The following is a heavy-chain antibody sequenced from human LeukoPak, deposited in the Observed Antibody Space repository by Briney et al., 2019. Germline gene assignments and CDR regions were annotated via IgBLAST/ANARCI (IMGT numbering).Heavy chain of an antibody. CDR3: ARGWVKQQLARYFDL. CDR2: IYYSGST. V-gene: IGHV4-59*01. Sequence: SETLSLTCTVSGGSISSYYWSRIRQPPGKGLEWIGYIYYSGSTNYNPSLKSRVTISVDTSKNQFSLKLSSVTAADTAVYYCARGWVKQQLARYFDLWGRGTLVTVSS. CDR1: GGSISSYY. D-gene: IGHD6-13*01. J-gene: IGHJ2*01.